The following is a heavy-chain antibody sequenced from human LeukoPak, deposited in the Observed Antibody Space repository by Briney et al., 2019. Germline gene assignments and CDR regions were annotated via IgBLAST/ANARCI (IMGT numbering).Heavy chain of an antibody. CDR1: GFTFSSYA. V-gene: IGHV3-30*04. D-gene: IGHD3-3*01. Sequence: GGSLRLSCAASGFTFSSYAMHWVRQAPGKGLEWVAVISYDGSNKYYADSVKGRFTISRDNSKSTLYLQMNSLRAEDTAVYYCARGPDFWSGYQSNWFDPWGQGTLVTVSS. J-gene: IGHJ5*02. CDR3: ARGPDFWSGYQSNWFDP. CDR2: ISYDGSNK.